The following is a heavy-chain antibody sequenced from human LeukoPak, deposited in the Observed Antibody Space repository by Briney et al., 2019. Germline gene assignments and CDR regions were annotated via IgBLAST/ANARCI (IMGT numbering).Heavy chain of an antibody. CDR3: ARDFGPQPLSNIDY. CDR2: ISYDGSNK. CDR1: GFTFSSYA. V-gene: IGHV3-30*04. Sequence: GGSLRLSCAASGFTFSSYAMHWVRQAPGKGLEWVAVISYDGSNKYYADSVKGRFTISRDNSKNTPYLQMNSLRAEDTAVYYCARDFGPQPLSNIDYWGQGTLVTVSS. D-gene: IGHD2/OR15-2a*01. J-gene: IGHJ4*02.